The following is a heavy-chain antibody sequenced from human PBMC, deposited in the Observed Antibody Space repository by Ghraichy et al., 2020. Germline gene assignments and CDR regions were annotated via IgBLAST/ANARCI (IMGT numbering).Heavy chain of an antibody. CDR1: GYTFTGYY. Sequence: ASVKVSCKASGYTFTGYYMHWVRQAPGQGLEWMGRINPNSGDTNYAQKFQDRVTMTRDTSISTAYMELSRLTSDNTAVYYCASRFGELKGTNYWGQGTLVTVSS. CDR3: ASRFGELKGTNY. D-gene: IGHD3-10*01. CDR2: INPNSGDT. V-gene: IGHV1-2*06. J-gene: IGHJ4*02.